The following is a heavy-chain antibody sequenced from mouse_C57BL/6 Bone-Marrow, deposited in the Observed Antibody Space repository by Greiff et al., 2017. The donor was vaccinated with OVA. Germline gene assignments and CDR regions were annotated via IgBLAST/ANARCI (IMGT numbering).Heavy chain of an antibody. Sequence: QVQLQQPGAELVRPGSSVKLSCKASGYTFTSYWMHWVKQRPIQGLEWIGNIDPSDSETHYNQKFKDKATLTVDKSSSPAYMQLSSLTSEDSAVYYCARSWYDCDGRAMDDWGQGTSVTVSS. CDR3: ARSWYDCDGRAMDD. V-gene: IGHV1-52*01. CDR2: IDPSDSET. J-gene: IGHJ4*01. D-gene: IGHD2-4*01. CDR1: GYTFTSYW.